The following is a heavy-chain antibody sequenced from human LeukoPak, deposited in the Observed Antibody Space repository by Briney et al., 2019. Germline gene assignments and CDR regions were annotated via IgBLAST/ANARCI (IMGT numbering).Heavy chain of an antibody. CDR1: GFTFSSYS. V-gene: IGHV3-21*01. D-gene: IGHD3-22*01. Sequence: PGGSLRLSCAASGFTFSSYSMNWVRQAPGKGLEWVSSISSSSSYIYYADSVKGRFTISRDNAKNSLYLQMNSLRAEDTAVYYCARDLGGASQYYYDSSGYYLGGVGYWGQGTLVTVSS. J-gene: IGHJ4*02. CDR3: ARDLGGASQYYYDSSGYYLGGVGY. CDR2: ISSSSSYI.